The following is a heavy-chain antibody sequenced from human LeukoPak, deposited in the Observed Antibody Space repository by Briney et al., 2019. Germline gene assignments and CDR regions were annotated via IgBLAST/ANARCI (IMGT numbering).Heavy chain of an antibody. V-gene: IGHV3-7*03. D-gene: IGHD6-13*01. J-gene: IGHJ4*02. CDR3: AKAKPPIATAGPFDY. CDR1: GFTFSSYW. Sequence: GGSLRLSCAASGFTFSSYWMSWVRQAPGKGLEWVANIKQDGSEKYYVDSVKGRFTISRDNAKNSLYLQMNSLRAEDTALYYCAKAKPPIATAGPFDYWGQGTLVTVSS. CDR2: IKQDGSEK.